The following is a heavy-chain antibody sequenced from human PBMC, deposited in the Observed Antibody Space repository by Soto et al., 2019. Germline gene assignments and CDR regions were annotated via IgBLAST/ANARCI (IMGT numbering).Heavy chain of an antibody. CDR3: TSTSHAFDI. Sequence: GGSLILSCAAAGFNFSNAWMNWVRQAPGKGLEWVGFIRSKAYGGTTEYAASAKGRFTISRDDSKSIAYLQMNSLKTEDTAVYYCTSTSHAFDIWGQGTMVTVSS. CDR2: IRSKAYGGTT. J-gene: IGHJ3*02. V-gene: IGHV3-49*04. CDR1: GFNFSNAW. D-gene: IGHD2-2*01.